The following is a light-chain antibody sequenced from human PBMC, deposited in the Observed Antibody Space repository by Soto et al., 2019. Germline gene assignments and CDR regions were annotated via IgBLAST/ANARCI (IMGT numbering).Light chain of an antibody. Sequence: QSALTQPASVSGSPGQSIISSCTGTSSDVGSYNLVSWYRQHPGKAPKLMIYEGSKRPSGVSNRFSGSKSGNTASLTISGPQAEDEADYYCCSYAGSSTYVFGTGTKVTVL. CDR1: SSDVGSYNL. J-gene: IGLJ1*01. V-gene: IGLV2-23*01. CDR2: EGS. CDR3: CSYAGSSTYV.